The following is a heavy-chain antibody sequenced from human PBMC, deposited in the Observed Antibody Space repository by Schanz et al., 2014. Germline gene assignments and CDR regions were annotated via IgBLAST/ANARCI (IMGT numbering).Heavy chain of an antibody. J-gene: IGHJ4*02. CDR1: GFTFSRYW. D-gene: IGHD3-10*01. CDR2: IKQDGSAK. Sequence: EVQLVESGGGLVQPGGSLRLCCVASGFTFSRYWMTWVRQAPGKGLEWVANIKQDGSAKNYVDSVNSRFAISRDNAENSVYLQMNSLRAEDTAVYYCARDGFGGYLDSWGQGTLVTVSS. CDR3: ARDGFGGYLDS. V-gene: IGHV3-7*03.